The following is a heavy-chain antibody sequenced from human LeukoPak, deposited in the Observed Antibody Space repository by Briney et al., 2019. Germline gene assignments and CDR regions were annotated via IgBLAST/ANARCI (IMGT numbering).Heavy chain of an antibody. Sequence: PGGSLRLSCAASGFTFSSYAMSWVRQAPGKGLEWVSAISGSGGSTYYADSVKGRFTISRDNSKNTLYLQMNSLRAEDTAFYYCARDYHSSGYYPMNCFDPWGQGTLVIVSS. CDR1: GFTFSSYA. J-gene: IGHJ5*02. CDR2: ISGSGGST. D-gene: IGHD3-22*01. CDR3: ARDYHSSGYYPMNCFDP. V-gene: IGHV3-23*01.